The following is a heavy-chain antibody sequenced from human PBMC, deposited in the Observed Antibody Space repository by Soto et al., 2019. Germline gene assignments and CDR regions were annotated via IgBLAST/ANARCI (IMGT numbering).Heavy chain of an antibody. V-gene: IGHV4-34*01. CDR1: GGSFSGYY. J-gene: IGHJ5*02. D-gene: IGHD3-3*01. CDR2: INHSGST. CDR3: ARDRLYYDFWSGYNSFRFDP. Sequence: SETLSLTCAVYGGSFSGYYWSWIRQPPGKGLEWIGEINHSGSTNYNPSLKSRVTISVDTSKNQFSLKLSSVTAADTAVYYCARDRLYYDFWSGYNSFRFDPWGQGTLVTVSS.